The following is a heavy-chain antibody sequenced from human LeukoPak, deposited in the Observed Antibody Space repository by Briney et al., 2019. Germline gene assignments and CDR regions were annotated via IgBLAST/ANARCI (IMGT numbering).Heavy chain of an antibody. CDR1: GGSISSSSYY. J-gene: IGHJ4*02. CDR2: IYYSGST. Sequence: SETLSLTCTVSGGSISSSSYYWGWIRQPPGKGLEWIGSIYYSGSTYYNPSLKSRVTISVDTSKNQFSLKLSSVTAADTAVYYCARDPFPLLTIFGVVHEPFFDYWGQGTLVTVSS. V-gene: IGHV4-39*02. CDR3: ARDPFPLLTIFGVVHEPFFDY. D-gene: IGHD3-3*01.